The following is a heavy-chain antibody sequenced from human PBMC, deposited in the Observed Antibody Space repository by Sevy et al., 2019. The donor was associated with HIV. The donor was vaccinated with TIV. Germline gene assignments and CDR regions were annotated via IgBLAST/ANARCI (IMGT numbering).Heavy chain of an antibody. Sequence: SQTLSLTCAISGDSVSSNSAAWNWIRQSPSRGLEWLGRTYYRSKWYNDYAVSVKSRITINPDTSKNQFSLQLNSVTPEDTAVYYCAREQYDSSGYYIPLPFDYWGQGTLVTVSS. J-gene: IGHJ4*02. V-gene: IGHV6-1*01. CDR2: TYYRSKWYN. CDR3: AREQYDSSGYYIPLPFDY. D-gene: IGHD3-22*01. CDR1: GDSVSSNSAA.